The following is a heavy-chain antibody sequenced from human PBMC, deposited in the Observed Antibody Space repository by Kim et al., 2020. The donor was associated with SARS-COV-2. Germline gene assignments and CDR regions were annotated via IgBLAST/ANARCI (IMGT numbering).Heavy chain of an antibody. J-gene: IGHJ4*02. V-gene: IGHV3-23*01. Sequence: GGSLRLSCAASGFTFSSYAMSWVRQAPGKGLEWVSAISGSGGSTYYADSVKGRFTISRDNSKNTLYLQMNSLRAEDTAVYYCAKHLSLWSGYYYFDYWGQGTLVTVSS. CDR2: ISGSGGST. CDR1: GFTFSSYA. D-gene: IGHD3-3*01. CDR3: AKHLSLWSGYYYFDY.